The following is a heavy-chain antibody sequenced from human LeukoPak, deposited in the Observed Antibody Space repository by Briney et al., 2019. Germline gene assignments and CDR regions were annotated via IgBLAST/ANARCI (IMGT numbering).Heavy chain of an antibody. V-gene: IGHV1-46*01. D-gene: IGHD3-22*01. CDR2: INPSGGGT. J-gene: IGHJ4*02. CDR1: GYTFTSYY. Sequence: GASVKVSCKASGYTFTSYYMHWVRQAPGQGLEWMGIINPSGGGTSYAQKFQGRVTMTRDTSTSTVYMELSSLRSEDTAVYYCARASAPPDSSGYPGYWGQGTLVTVSS. CDR3: ARASAPPDSSGYPGY.